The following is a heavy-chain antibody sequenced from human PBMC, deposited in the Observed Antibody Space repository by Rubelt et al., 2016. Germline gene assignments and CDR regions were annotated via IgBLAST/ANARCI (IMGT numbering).Heavy chain of an antibody. CDR1: GGSISSYY. CDR3: ARAPTKAPDVFPIISGCRHPKDNSPVVLACLITGYHPTSVTVTWY. J-gene: IGHJ2*01. D-gene: IGHD1-20*01. V-gene: IGHV4-59*01. Sequence: ETLSLTCTVSGGSISSYYWSWIRQPPGKGLEWIGYIYYSGSTNYNPSLKSRVTISVDTSKNQFSLKLSSVTAADTAVYYCARAPTKAPDVFPIISGCRHPKDNSPVVLACLITGYHPTSVTVTWY. CDR2: IYYSGST.